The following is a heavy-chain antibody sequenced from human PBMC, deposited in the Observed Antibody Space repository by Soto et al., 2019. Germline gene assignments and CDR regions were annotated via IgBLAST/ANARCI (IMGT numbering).Heavy chain of an antibody. CDR3: AKDRGLWVRIFDY. D-gene: IGHD7-27*01. V-gene: IGHV3-30*18. CDR1: GITFNKHG. Sequence: QVQLVESGGGVVQPGRSLRLSCVTSGITFNKHGMHWVRQAPGKGLEWVAVISYDGSNKFYADSVRGRFTVSRDNSKNTVYLQMSSVRPEDTAVYYCAKDRGLWVRIFDYWGQGTLVTVPS. CDR2: ISYDGSNK. J-gene: IGHJ4*02.